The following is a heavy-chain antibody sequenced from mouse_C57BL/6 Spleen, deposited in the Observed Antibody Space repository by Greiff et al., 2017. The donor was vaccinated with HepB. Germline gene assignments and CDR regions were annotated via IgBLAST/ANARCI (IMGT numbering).Heavy chain of an antibody. CDR3: TRWGLRPWFAY. J-gene: IGHJ3*01. D-gene: IGHD2-4*01. Sequence: VQLQQSGAELVRPGASVTLSCKASGYTFTDYEMHWVKQTPVHGLEWIGAIDPETGGTAYNHKFKGKAILTADKSSSTAYLELRSLTSEDSAVYYCTRWGLRPWFAYWGQGTLVTVSA. V-gene: IGHV1-15*01. CDR1: GYTFTDYE. CDR2: IDPETGGT.